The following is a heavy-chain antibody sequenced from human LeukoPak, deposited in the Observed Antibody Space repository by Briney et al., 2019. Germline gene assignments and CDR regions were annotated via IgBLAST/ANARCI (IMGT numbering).Heavy chain of an antibody. CDR2: IGTAGDT. CDR3: ARGGKVSWFDP. J-gene: IGHJ5*02. Sequence: PGGSLRLSCAASGFTFSSYGMHWVRQATGKGLEWVSAIGTAGDTYYPGSVKGRFTISRENAKNSLYLQMNSLRAGDTAVYYCARGGKVSWFDPWGQGTLGTVSS. CDR1: GFTFSSYG. V-gene: IGHV3-13*01. D-gene: IGHD1-26*01.